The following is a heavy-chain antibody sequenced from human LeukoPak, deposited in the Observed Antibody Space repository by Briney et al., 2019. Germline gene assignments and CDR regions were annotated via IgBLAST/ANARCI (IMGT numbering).Heavy chain of an antibody. CDR3: ARDHRGYSYGLFDH. CDR2: IYYSGST. Sequence: SETLSLTCTVSGXSISSYYWSWIRQPPGKGLEWIGHIYYSGSTNYNPSLKSRVTISLDSSKNQFSLKMTSVTAADTAVYYCARDHRGYSYGLFDHWGQGTLVTVSS. CDR1: GXSISSYY. V-gene: IGHV4-59*01. D-gene: IGHD5-18*01. J-gene: IGHJ4*02.